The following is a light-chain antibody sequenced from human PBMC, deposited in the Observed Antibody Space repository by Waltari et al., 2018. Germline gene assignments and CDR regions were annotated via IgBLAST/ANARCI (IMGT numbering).Light chain of an antibody. CDR3: TSYTSSDSWV. V-gene: IGLV2-14*03. J-gene: IGLJ3*02. Sequence: QSALTQPASVSGSPGQSITISCPGTSRAVGGYNYVSWYKQHPNRAPQLMIYGVNKRPSGVSVRFSGSKSDNTASLTISGLQADDEADYYCTSYTSSDSWVFGGGTKLTVL. CDR2: GVN. CDR1: SRAVGGYNY.